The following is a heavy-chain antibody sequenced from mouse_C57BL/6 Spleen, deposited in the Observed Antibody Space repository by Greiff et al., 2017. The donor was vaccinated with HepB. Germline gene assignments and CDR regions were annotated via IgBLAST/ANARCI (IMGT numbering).Heavy chain of an antibody. CDR2: INPSSGNT. V-gene: IGHV1-4*01. Sequence: QVQLKESGPELVRPGASVKMSCKASGYTFTSYTMHWVKQRPGQGLEWIGVINPSSGNTKYNQKFKDKATLTADKSSSTAYMQLSSLTSEDSAVYYCARDYYSSSYFAYWGQGTPVTVSA. CDR1: GYTFTSYT. J-gene: IGHJ3*01. D-gene: IGHD1-1*01. CDR3: ARDYYSSSYFAY.